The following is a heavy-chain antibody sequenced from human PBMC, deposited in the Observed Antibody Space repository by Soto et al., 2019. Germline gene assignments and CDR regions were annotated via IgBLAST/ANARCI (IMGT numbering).Heavy chain of an antibody. J-gene: IGHJ6*02. D-gene: IGHD6-6*01. V-gene: IGHV3-9*01. CDR2: ISWNSGSI. Sequence: GGSLRLSWAASGFTFDYYAMHWVRQAPGKGLEWVSGISWNSGSIGYADSVKGRFTISRDNAKNSLYLQMNSLRAEDTALYYCAKDHYSSSYYYGMDVWGQGTTVTVSS. CDR1: GFTFDYYA. CDR3: AKDHYSSSYYYGMDV.